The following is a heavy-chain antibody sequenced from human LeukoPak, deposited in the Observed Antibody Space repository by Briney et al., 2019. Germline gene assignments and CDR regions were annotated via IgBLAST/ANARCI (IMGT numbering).Heavy chain of an antibody. CDR3: AKGGDGHNLEYYYYGMDV. V-gene: IGHV3-30*18. CDR2: ISYDGSNK. Sequence: GRSLRLSCEASGFTFTSYGMHWVRHAPGNGLEWVAVISYDGSNKYYADSVKGRFTISRDNSKNTLYLQMNSLRAEDTAVYYCAKGGDGHNLEYYYYGMDVWGQGTTVTVSS. CDR1: GFTFTSYG. D-gene: IGHD5-24*01. J-gene: IGHJ6*02.